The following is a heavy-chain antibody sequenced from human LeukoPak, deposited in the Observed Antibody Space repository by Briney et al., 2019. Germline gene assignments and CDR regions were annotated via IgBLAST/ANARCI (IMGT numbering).Heavy chain of an antibody. CDR3: AREAAKPYDFWSGTNWFDP. CDR1: GGTFSSYA. J-gene: IGHJ5*02. CDR2: IIPIFGIA. D-gene: IGHD3-3*01. Sequence: ASVKVSCKASGGTFSSYAISWVRQASGQGLEWMGRIIPIFGIANYAQKFQGRVTITADKSTSTAYMELSSLRSEDTAVYYCAREAAKPYDFWSGTNWFDPWGQGTLVTVSS. V-gene: IGHV1-69*04.